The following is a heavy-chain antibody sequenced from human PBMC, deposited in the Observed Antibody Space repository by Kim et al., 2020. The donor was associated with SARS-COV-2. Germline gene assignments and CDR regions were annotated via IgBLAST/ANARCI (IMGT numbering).Heavy chain of an antibody. CDR2: IYSGGSST. CDR1: GFTFSSYA. V-gene: IGHV3-23*03. D-gene: IGHD3-16*02. CDR3: AKGRGLRLGELSLGGGMDV. J-gene: IGHJ6*02. Sequence: GGSLRLSCAASGFTFSSYAMSWVRQAPGKGLEWVSVIYSGGSSTYYADSVKGRFTISIDNSKNTLYLQMNSLRAEDTAVYYCAKGRGLRLGELSLGGGMDVWGQGTTVTVSS.